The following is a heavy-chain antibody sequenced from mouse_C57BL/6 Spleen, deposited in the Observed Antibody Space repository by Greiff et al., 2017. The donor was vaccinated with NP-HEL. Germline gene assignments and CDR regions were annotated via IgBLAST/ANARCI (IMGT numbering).Heavy chain of an antibody. V-gene: IGHV1-50*01. J-gene: IGHJ2*01. CDR2: IDPSDSYT. Sequence: QVQLQQPGAELVKPGASVKLSCKASGYTFTSYWMQWVKQRPGQGLEWIGEIDPSDSYTNYNQKFKGKATLTVDTSSSTAYMQLSSLTSEDSAVYYCARQPMLDYWGQGTTLTVSS. CDR1: GYTFTSYW. CDR3: ARQPMLDY.